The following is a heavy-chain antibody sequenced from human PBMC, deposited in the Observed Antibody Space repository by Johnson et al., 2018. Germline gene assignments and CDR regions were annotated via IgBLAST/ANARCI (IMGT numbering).Heavy chain of an antibody. V-gene: IGHV1-8*01. CDR1: GYTFTSYD. D-gene: IGHD2-15*01. CDR2: MNPNSGNT. CDR3: ARGRGCSGGSCYGFAFDI. J-gene: IGHJ3*02. Sequence: QLQESGAEVKKPGASVKVSCKASGYTFTSYDINWVRQATGQGLEWMGWMNPNSGNTGYAQKFQGRVTMNRNTSISTAYMELSSLRSEDTAVYYCARGRGCSGGSCYGFAFDIWGQGTMVTVSS.